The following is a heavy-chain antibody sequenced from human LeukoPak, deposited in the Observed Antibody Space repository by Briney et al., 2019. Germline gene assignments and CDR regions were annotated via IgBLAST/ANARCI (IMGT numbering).Heavy chain of an antibody. V-gene: IGHV4-39*01. CDR1: GGSISSSSYY. Sequence: SETLSLTCTVSGGSISSSSYYWGWIRQPPGKGLEWIGSIYYSGSTYYNPSLKSQVTISVDTSKNQFSLKLSSVTAADTAVYYCARTPVVGVTGTTTGAGYYYYYYGMDVWGQGTTVTVSS. D-gene: IGHD1-14*01. J-gene: IGHJ6*02. CDR2: IYYSGST. CDR3: ARTPVVGVTGTTTGAGYYYYYYGMDV.